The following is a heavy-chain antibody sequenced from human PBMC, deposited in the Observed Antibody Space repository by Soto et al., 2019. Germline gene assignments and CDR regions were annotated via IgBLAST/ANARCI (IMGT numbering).Heavy chain of an antibody. CDR2: MSGSGRTT. D-gene: IGHD2-21*01. CDR3: AKDSVPKDGVVSIDY. CDR1: GFTFSTYA. Sequence: EVQLLESGGDVVQPGGSLRLSCAASGFTFSTYAMAWVRQAPGKGLEWVSSMSGSGRTTHYADSVKGRFTISRDNSKNTLYLQMNSLRAEDTAVYYCAKDSVPKDGVVSIDYWGQGTLVTVSS. V-gene: IGHV3-23*01. J-gene: IGHJ4*02.